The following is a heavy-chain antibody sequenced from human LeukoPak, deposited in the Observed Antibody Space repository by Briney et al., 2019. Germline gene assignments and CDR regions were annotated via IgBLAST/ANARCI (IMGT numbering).Heavy chain of an antibody. CDR1: GFTFSDYC. CDR2: ISKSGTST. D-gene: IGHD2-15*01. J-gene: IGHJ4*02. Sequence: GGSLRLSCAASGFTFSDYCMGWIRQAPGKGLEWVSYISKSGTSTKYADSVKGRFSISRDNAKQSLYLQLNSLTAEDTAVYYCARVGSTCDHWGQGTLVTVSS. CDR3: ARVGSTCDH. V-gene: IGHV3-11*05.